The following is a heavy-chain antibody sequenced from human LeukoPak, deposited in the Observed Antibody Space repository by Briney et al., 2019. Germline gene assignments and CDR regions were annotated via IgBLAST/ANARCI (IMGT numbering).Heavy chain of an antibody. CDR2: THPSGNT. Sequence: SETLSLTCTVSGASNNSYYWSWIRQPPGRGLEWIGYTHPSGNTNYSPSLKSRVTISMDTSTNQFSLKLKSVTAADTAVYFCARKAPKKGWFDPWGQGTLVTVSS. CDR3: ARKAPKKGWFDP. J-gene: IGHJ5*02. CDR1: GASNNSYY. V-gene: IGHV4-4*09.